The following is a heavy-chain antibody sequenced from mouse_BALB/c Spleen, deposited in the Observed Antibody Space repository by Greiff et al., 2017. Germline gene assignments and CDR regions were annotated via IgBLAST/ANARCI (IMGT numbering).Heavy chain of an antibody. J-gene: IGHJ4*01. CDR2: ISSGSSTI. V-gene: IGHV5-17*02. D-gene: IGHD2-12*01. Sequence: EVQGVESGGGLVQPGGSRKLSCAASGFTFSSFGMHWVRQAPEKGLEWVAYISSGSSTIYYADTVKGRFTISRDNPKNTLFLQMTSLRSEDTAMYYCARGSTTGAMDYWGQGTSVTVSS. CDR1: GFTFSSFG. CDR3: ARGSTTGAMDY.